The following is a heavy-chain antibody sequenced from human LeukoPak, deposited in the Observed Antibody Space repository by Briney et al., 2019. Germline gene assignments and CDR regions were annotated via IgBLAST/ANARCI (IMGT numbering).Heavy chain of an antibody. V-gene: IGHV4-39*07. D-gene: IGHD3-10*01. Sequence: SETLSLTCTVSGGSISSSSYYWGWIRQPPGKGLEWIGSIYYSGSTNYNPSLKSRVPISVDTSKNQFSLKLSYVTAADTVIYYCARGGYGSGNDFRFDPWGQGTLVTVSS. J-gene: IGHJ5*02. CDR2: IYYSGST. CDR3: ARGGYGSGNDFRFDP. CDR1: GGSISSSSYY.